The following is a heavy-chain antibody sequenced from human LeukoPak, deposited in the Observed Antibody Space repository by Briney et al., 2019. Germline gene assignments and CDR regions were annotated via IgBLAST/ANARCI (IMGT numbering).Heavy chain of an antibody. CDR3: ARGPLLGYDTNDSGFDI. Sequence: ASVKVSCKASGYTFTTYYVHCVRHAPGQGLEWVGEIKPNDGGTISAQKLQDRVTLTRDTSTSTVYVELNSLKPDGTAVYYCARGPLLGYDTNDSGFDIWGQGTLVTVSS. J-gene: IGHJ3*02. CDR1: GYTFTTYY. V-gene: IGHV1-46*04. D-gene: IGHD3-16*01. CDR2: IKPNDGGT.